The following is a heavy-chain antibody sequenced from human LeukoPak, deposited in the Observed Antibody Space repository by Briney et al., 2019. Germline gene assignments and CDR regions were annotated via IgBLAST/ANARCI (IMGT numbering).Heavy chain of an antibody. CDR1: GGSFSGYY. V-gene: IGHV4-34*01. Sequence: SETPSLTCAVYGGSFSGYYWSWIRQPPGKGLEWIGEINHSGSTNYNPSLKSRVTISVDTSKNQFSLKLSSVTAADTAVYYCARARPRYCSGGSCYQKDYWGQGTLVTVSS. D-gene: IGHD2-15*01. CDR3: ARARPRYCSGGSCYQKDY. CDR2: INHSGST. J-gene: IGHJ4*02.